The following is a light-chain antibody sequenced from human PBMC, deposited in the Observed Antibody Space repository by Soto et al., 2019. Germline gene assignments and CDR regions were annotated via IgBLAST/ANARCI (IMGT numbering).Light chain of an antibody. CDR1: QSVNIN. V-gene: IGKV3-15*01. Sequence: EIVLTQSPATLSVSPGERATLSCMASQSVNINLAWYQQKPGQAPRLLIFCASSRANGIPARFSGSGSGTEFTLTISSLQTEDVAVYYCQQYNKWPRTFGQGTKVDIK. CDR2: CAS. CDR3: QQYNKWPRT. J-gene: IGKJ1*01.